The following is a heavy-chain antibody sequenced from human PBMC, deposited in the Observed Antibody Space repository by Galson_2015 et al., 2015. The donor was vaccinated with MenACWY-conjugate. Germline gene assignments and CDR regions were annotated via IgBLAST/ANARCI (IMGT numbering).Heavy chain of an antibody. CDR3: ARDRVYGSGSSDH. V-gene: IGHV3-74*01. CDR2: INGDGSVT. J-gene: IGHJ4*02. Sequence: SLRLSCAASAVSEFTFSNYWMHWVRQVPGQGLVWLSRINGDGSVTNYADSVRGRFTISRDNAKNTLYLQMNSLRAEDTAIYYCARDRVYGSGSSDHWGQGTLVTVSS. CDR1: AVSEFTFSNYW. D-gene: IGHD3-10*01.